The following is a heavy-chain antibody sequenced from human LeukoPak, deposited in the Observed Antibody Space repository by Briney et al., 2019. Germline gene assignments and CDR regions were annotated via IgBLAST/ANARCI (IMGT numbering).Heavy chain of an antibody. D-gene: IGHD6-19*01. J-gene: IGHJ4*02. V-gene: IGHV4-4*07. CDR2: IYTSGST. CDR3: ARLDIAVTGNTFDY. Sequence: SETLSLTCTVSGGSISSYYWSWIRQPAGKGLEWIGRIYTSGSTNYNPSLKSRVTISVDTSKDQFSLKLSSVTAADTAVYYCARLDIAVTGNTFDYWGQGTLVTVSS. CDR1: GGSISSYY.